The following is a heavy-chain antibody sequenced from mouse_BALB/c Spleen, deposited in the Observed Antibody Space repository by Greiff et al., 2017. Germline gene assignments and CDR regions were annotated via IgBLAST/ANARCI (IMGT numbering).Heavy chain of an antibody. Sequence: EVKVVESGGGLVKPGGSLKLSCAASGFTFSDYYMYWVRQTPEKRLEWVATISDGGSYTYYPDSVKGRFTISRDNAKNNLYLQMSSLKSEDTAMYYCARDDGYGSSSWYFDVWGAGTTVTVSA. J-gene: IGHJ1*01. D-gene: IGHD1-1*01. CDR3: ARDDGYGSSSWYFDV. CDR1: GFTFSDYY. CDR2: ISDGGSYT. V-gene: IGHV5-4*02.